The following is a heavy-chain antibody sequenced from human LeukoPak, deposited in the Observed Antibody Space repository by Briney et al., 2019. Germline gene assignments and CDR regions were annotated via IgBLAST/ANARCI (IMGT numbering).Heavy chain of an antibody. D-gene: IGHD3-22*01. CDR1: GGSISSYY. V-gene: IGHV4-59*08. CDR3: ASQTYYYDSSGYYGQYNWFDP. CDR2: IYYSGST. Sequence: SETLSLTCTVSGGSISSYYWSWIRQPPGKGLEWIGYIYYSGSTNYNPSLKSRVTISVDTSKNQFSLKLSSVTAADTAVYYCASQTYYYDSSGYYGQYNWFDPWGQGTLVTVSS. J-gene: IGHJ5*02.